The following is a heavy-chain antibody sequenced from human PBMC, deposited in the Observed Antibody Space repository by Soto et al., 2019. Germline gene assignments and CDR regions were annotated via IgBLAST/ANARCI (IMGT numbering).Heavy chain of an antibody. V-gene: IGHV3-53*04. Sequence: EVPLVESGGGLVQPGGSLRLSCAASGFTVSSNYMSWVRQAPGKGLEWVSVIYSGGSTYYADSVKDRFTISRHNSKTTLYLQMNSLRAEDRAVYYCARSTADFWSGYWGGWFDPWGQGTLVTVSS. CDR3: ARSTADFWSGYWGGWFDP. D-gene: IGHD3-3*01. CDR2: IYSGGST. CDR1: GFTVSSNY. J-gene: IGHJ5*02.